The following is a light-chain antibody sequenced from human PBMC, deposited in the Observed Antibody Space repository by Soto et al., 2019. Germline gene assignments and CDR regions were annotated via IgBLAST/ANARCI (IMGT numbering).Light chain of an antibody. V-gene: IGKV1-6*01. Sequence: AIQMTQSPSSLSASLGDRVTITCRASQAIRNNLGWYQQKPGKAPKLLIFAASSLQTGVPSRFSCSGSLGDLTLTISSLQPEDFATYFCLQHYNNQLTLGGGTKVDIQ. CDR2: AAS. CDR3: LQHYNNQLT. CDR1: QAIRNN. J-gene: IGKJ4*01.